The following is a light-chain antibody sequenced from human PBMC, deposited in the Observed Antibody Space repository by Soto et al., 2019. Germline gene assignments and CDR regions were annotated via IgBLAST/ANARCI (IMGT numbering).Light chain of an antibody. CDR3: QQYGTSPIT. J-gene: IGKJ5*01. CDR2: GAS. V-gene: IGKV3-20*01. Sequence: ENVLTQSPGTLSLSPGERATLSCRASQTVSSSLTWYQQRPGQAPRLLIYGASKRATGIPDRFSGSGSGTDFTLTISRLEPEDFALYYCQQYGTSPITFGQGTRLEIK. CDR1: QTVSSS.